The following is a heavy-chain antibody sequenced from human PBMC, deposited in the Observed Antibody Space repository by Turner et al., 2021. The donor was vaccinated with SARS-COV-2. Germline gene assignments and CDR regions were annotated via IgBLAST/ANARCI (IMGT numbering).Heavy chain of an antibody. CDR2: ISHDATTK. CDR1: GFSFSNYA. J-gene: IGHJ4*02. CDR3: ARCGGDCSSQGVVPDY. Sequence: QVQLVESGGGVVQPGRSLRLPCVASGFSFSNYAMHWLRRAPGKWLECVSVISHDATTKHYAESVKGRFTISRYNSKNTLFLQMDSLRGEDTALFHCARCGGDCSSQGVVPDYWGQGTLVIVSS. D-gene: IGHD2-21*02. V-gene: IGHV3-30-3*01.